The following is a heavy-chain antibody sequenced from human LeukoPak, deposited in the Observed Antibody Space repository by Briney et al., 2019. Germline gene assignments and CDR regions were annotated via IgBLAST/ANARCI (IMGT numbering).Heavy chain of an antibody. CDR1: GGAITSHF. J-gene: IGHJ4*02. CDR2: IYHSGIT. Sequence: PSETLSVTCTVAGGAITSHFWSWIRQPPGKGLEWIGYIYHSGITNYNPSPKSRVTISVDTSKNQFSLKLSSVTAADTAVYYCARDGYSGSSLFDYWGQGTLVTVSS. D-gene: IGHD1-26*01. CDR3: ARDGYSGSSLFDY. V-gene: IGHV4-59*11.